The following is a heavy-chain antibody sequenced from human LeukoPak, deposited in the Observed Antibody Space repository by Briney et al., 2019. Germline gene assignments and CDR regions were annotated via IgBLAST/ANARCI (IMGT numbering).Heavy chain of an antibody. D-gene: IGHD3-22*01. CDR2: IGGDGGST. V-gene: IGHV3-43*02. J-gene: IGHJ4*02. CDR1: GFTFDDYA. CDR3: AKVHYYYDSSGSHGFDY. Sequence: TGGSLRLSCAASGFTFDDYAMHWVRQAPRKGLEWVSLIGGDGGSTYYADSVKGRYTISRDNSKNSLYLQMNSLIIEDTALYYCAKVHYYYDSSGSHGFDYWGQGTLVTVSS.